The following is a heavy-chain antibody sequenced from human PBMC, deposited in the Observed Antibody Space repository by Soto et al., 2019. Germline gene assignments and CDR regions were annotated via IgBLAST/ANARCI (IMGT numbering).Heavy chain of an antibody. CDR1: GGSISSNY. D-gene: IGHD6-13*01. CDR2: VYNSGST. J-gene: IGHJ4*02. V-gene: IGHV4-59*01. CDR3: ARYRREAVAGYTLDN. Sequence: TETLSLTCTVSGGSISSNYWTWIRQPPGKGLEWIGYVYNSGSTNYNPSLKSRVTISEDTSKSQFSLKVNSMTAADTAVYYCARYRREAVAGYTLDNWGQGILVTVSS.